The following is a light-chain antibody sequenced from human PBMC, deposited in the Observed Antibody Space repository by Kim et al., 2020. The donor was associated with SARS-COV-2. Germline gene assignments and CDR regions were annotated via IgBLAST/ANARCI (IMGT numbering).Light chain of an antibody. Sequence: DTVMTQSPATLSVSPGERATLSCRANESAIRNLAWYQQKPGQPPRLIIYGASTRATGIPDRFSGSGFGTEFTHTISSLQPEDSAVYYCQQYNNWYSFGHGTKLQI. J-gene: IGKJ2*03. CDR2: GAS. CDR1: ESAIRN. CDR3: QQYNNWYS. V-gene: IGKV3-15*01.